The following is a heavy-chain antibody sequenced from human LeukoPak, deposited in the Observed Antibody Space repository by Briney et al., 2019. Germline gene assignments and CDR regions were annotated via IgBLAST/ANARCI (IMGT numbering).Heavy chain of an antibody. J-gene: IGHJ4*02. D-gene: IGHD4-23*01. V-gene: IGHV3-7*01. CDR2: IKQDGRVK. CDR1: GFTFPNYW. CDR3: ARDRDDGGFDY. Sequence: PGGSLRLSCAASGFTFPNYWMSWVRQAPEKGLEWVANIKQDGRVKQYVDSMKGRFTISRDNAKNSLYLQMNSLRAEDTAVYYCARDRDDGGFDYWGQGILVTVSS.